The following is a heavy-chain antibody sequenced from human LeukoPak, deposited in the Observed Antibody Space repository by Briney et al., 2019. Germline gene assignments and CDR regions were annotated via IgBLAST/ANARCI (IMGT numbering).Heavy chain of an antibody. D-gene: IGHD3-22*01. J-gene: IGHJ4*02. CDR3: AKDRPNYYGSNGHYYRRDGDY. CDR1: GFTFSIYA. Sequence: GGSLRLSCAASGFTFSIYAMSWVRQAPGKGLQWVSSITSSGDGTYYADSVKGRLTISRDNSENMLYLQMNSLRVEDTAVYFCAKDRPNYYGSNGHYYRRDGDYWGQGTLVTVSS. V-gene: IGHV3-23*01. CDR2: ITSSGDGT.